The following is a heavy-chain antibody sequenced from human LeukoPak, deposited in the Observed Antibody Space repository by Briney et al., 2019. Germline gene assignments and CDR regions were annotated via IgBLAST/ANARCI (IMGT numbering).Heavy chain of an antibody. D-gene: IGHD5-24*01. CDR3: TRCQRWLQLSDRNDAFDI. CDR1: GFTFGDYA. J-gene: IGHJ3*02. CDR2: IRSKAYGGTT. V-gene: IGHV3-49*03. Sequence: GGSLRLSCTASGFTFGDYAMSWFRQAPGKGLEWVGFIRSKAYGGTTEYAASVKGRFAISRDDSKSIAYLQMNSLKTEDTAVYYCTRCQRWLQLSDRNDAFDIWGQGTMVTVSS.